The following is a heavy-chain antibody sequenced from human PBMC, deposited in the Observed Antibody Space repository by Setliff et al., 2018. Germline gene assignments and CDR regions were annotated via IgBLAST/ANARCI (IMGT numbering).Heavy chain of an antibody. V-gene: IGHV4-61*02. J-gene: IGHJ4*02. CDR2: IYTSGST. D-gene: IGHD3-10*01. CDR1: GGSISSSSHY. Sequence: SETLSLTCTVSGGSISSSSHYWTWIRQPAGKGLEWIGRIYTSGSTNYNPSLKSRVTISVDTSKNQFSLKLSSVTAAETAVYYCARLSYYGSGSYYDFDSWGQGTLVTVSS. CDR3: ARLSYYGSGSYYDFDS.